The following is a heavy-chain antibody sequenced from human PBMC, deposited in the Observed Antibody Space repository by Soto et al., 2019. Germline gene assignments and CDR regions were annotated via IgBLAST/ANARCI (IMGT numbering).Heavy chain of an antibody. CDR1: GFTFSNYG. V-gene: IGHV3-30*18. J-gene: IGHJ4*02. CDR3: AKDQLPVYYYHSRGHFDS. D-gene: IGHD3-22*01. CDR2: ISNDGSNK. Sequence: GGSLRLSCGASGFTFSNYGMHWVRQAPGKGLEWVSFISNDGSNKNYADSVKGRFSISRDNSENTLSLQLNSLRAEDTAVYFCAKDQLPVYYYHSRGHFDSWGQGTLVTVSS.